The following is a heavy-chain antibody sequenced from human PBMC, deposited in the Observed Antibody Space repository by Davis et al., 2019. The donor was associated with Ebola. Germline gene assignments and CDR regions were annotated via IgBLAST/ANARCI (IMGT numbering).Heavy chain of an antibody. CDR2: MNPNSGNT. CDR1: GYTFTSYD. J-gene: IGHJ4*02. CDR3: ARDGSTSDEKSGELDY. Sequence: ASVKVSCKASGYTFTSYDINWVRQAPGQGLEWMGWMNPNSGNTGYAQKFQGRVTMTRNTSISTAYMELNSLRSEDTAVYYCARDGSTSDEKSGELDYWGQGPLVTVSS. V-gene: IGHV1-8*01. D-gene: IGHD7-27*01.